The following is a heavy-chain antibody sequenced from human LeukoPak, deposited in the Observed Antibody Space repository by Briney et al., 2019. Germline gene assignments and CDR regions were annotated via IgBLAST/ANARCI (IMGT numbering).Heavy chain of an antibody. CDR1: GGSFSGHY. J-gene: IGHJ4*02. Sequence: SETLSLTCAVYGGSFSGHYWSWIRQPPGKGLEWIGEINHSGSTNYNPSLKSRVTISVDTSKNQFSLKLSSVTAADTAVYYCASNYYGSGSYYFADYWGQGTLVTVSS. CDR2: INHSGST. D-gene: IGHD3-10*01. V-gene: IGHV4-34*01. CDR3: ASNYYGSGSYYFADY.